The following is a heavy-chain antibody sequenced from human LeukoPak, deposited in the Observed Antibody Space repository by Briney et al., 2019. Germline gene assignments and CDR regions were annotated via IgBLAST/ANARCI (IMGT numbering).Heavy chain of an antibody. CDR1: GFTFSSYG. CDR3: ARGRHCANGVCHSPPGMDV. D-gene: IGHD2-8*01. CDR2: IWFDGKNE. Sequence: GGSLRLSCAASGFTFSSYGMHWVRQAPGKGLEWVADIWFDGKNEHFADSVKGRFTISRDNSKNTMYLQINSLRAEDTAVYYCARGRHCANGVCHSPPGMDVWGQGTTVTVS. J-gene: IGHJ6*02. V-gene: IGHV3-33*01.